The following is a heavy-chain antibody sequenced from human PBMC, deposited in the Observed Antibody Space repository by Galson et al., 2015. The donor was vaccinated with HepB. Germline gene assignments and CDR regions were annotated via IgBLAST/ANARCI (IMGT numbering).Heavy chain of an antibody. CDR2: ININTGNP. D-gene: IGHD3-22*01. V-gene: IGHV7-4-1*02. J-gene: IGHJ4*02. Sequence: VKVSCKASGYTFTNFAINWVRQAPGQGLEWMGWININTGNPVYAQGFTGRFVFSLDTSVSTAYLQISSLKAEDTAVYYCARDYYDSRSDYWGQGTLVTVSS. CDR1: GYTFTNFA. CDR3: ARDYYDSRSDY.